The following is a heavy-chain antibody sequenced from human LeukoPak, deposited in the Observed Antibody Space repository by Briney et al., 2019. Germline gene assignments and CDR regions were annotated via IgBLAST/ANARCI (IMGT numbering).Heavy chain of an antibody. CDR1: GGTFSSYA. V-gene: IGHV1-8*02. D-gene: IGHD3-10*01. J-gene: IGHJ6*02. CDR2: MNPNSGNT. CDR3: ARADLTMVRGVIPYGMDV. Sequence: ASVKVSCKASGGTFSSYAINWVRQATGQGLEWMGWMNPNSGNTGYAQKFQGRVTMTRNTSISTAYMELSSLRSEDTAVYYCARADLTMVRGVIPYGMDVWGQGTTVTVSS.